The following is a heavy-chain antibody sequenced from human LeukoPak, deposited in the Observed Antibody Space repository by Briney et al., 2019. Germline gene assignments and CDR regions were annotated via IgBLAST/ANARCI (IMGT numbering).Heavy chain of an antibody. Sequence: GGSLRLSCAASGFTFSSYSMNWVRQAPGKGLEWVSSISSSSYIYYADSVKGRFTISRDNSKNALYLQMGSLKPEDTAIYFCARHPGLLWSADPFDYWGQGTLVSVSS. CDR1: GFTFSSYS. CDR3: ARHPGLLWSADPFDY. CDR2: ISSSSYI. J-gene: IGHJ4*02. V-gene: IGHV3-21*01. D-gene: IGHD2-15*01.